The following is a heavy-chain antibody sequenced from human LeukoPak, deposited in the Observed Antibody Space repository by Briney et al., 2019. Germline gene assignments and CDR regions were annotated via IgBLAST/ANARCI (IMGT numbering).Heavy chain of an antibody. CDR3: ARGYCSSTSCYWRY. D-gene: IGHD2-2*01. Sequence: SETLSLTCTVSGGSISSYDWSWIRQPAGKGLEWIGRIYISGNTYYNSSLKSRVTMSVDTSKNQLSLKLSSVSAADTAVYYCARGYCSSTSCYWRYWGQGTLVTVSS. CDR1: GGSISSYD. J-gene: IGHJ4*02. V-gene: IGHV4-4*07. CDR2: IYISGNT.